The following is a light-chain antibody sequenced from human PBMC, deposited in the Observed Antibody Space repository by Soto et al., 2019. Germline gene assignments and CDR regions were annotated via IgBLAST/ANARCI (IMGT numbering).Light chain of an antibody. V-gene: IGKV3D-15*01. J-gene: IGKJ1*01. CDR3: QQYNTWPQP. CDR2: DAS. Sequence: THSPATGSFAPREIRTLSCKASQSVSSYLAWYQQKPGQAPRLLIYDASNTATGIPARFSGSGSGTEFTPTITSLQSAHFAVYYSQQYNTWPQPFGQGTKVDIK. CDR1: QSVSSY.